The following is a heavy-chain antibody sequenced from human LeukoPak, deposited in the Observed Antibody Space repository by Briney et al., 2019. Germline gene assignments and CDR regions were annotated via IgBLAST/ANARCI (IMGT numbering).Heavy chain of an antibody. CDR1: GGPFSGYY. CDR2: INHSGST. Sequence: SETLSLTCAVYGGPFSGYYWSWIRQPPGKGLEWIGEINHSGSTNCNPSLKSRVTISVDTSKNQFSLKLSSVTAADTAVYYCAREHCSGGSCYSIYYYYYMDVWGKGTTVTVSS. J-gene: IGHJ6*03. V-gene: IGHV4-34*01. CDR3: AREHCSGGSCYSIYYYYYMDV. D-gene: IGHD2-15*01.